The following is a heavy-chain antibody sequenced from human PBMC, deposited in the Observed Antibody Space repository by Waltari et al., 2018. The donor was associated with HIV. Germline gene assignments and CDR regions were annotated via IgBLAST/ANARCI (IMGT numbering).Heavy chain of an antibody. CDR2: IYYSGGT. CDR1: GGSISSSSYY. D-gene: IGHD4-17*01. V-gene: IGHV4-39*07. J-gene: IGHJ5*02. CDR3: ARDRGASYGDNWFDP. Sequence: QLQLQESGPGLVKPSETLSLTCTVSGGSISSSSYYWGWIRQPPGKGLEWIGSIYYSGGTYYNPALKSRVTISVDTSKTQFSLKLSAVTAADTAVYYCARDRGASYGDNWFDPWGQGTLVTVSS.